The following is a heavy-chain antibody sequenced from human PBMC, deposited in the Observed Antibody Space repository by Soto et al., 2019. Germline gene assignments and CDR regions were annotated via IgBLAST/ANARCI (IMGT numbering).Heavy chain of an antibody. J-gene: IGHJ6*02. CDR1: GGTFSSYA. V-gene: IGHV1-69*06. CDR3: ERGRERWLQLHGMDV. CDR2: IIPIFGTA. Sequence: QVQLVQSGAEVKKPGSSVKVSCKASGGTFSSYAISWVRQAPGQGLEWMGGIIPIFGTANYAQKLQSRVTITADKSTSTAYMELSSLRSEDTAVYYCERGRERWLQLHGMDVWGQGTTVTVSS. D-gene: IGHD1-1*01.